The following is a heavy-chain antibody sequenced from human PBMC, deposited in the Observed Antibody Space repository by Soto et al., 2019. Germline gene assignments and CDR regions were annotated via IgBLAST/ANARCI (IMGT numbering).Heavy chain of an antibody. Sequence: EVQLLESGGGLVQPGGSLRLSCAASGFTFSSYAMSWVRQAPGKGLEWGSTISGSGGSTYYADYVKGRFTISRDNSKNTRYLQMNSLRAEDTAVYYCAKETYDSSGYRDYWGQGTLVTVSS. CDR2: ISGSGGST. CDR3: AKETYDSSGYRDY. J-gene: IGHJ4*02. CDR1: GFTFSSYA. V-gene: IGHV3-23*01. D-gene: IGHD3-22*01.